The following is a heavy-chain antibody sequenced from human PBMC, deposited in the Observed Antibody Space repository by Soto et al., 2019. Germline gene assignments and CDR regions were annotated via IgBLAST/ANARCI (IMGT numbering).Heavy chain of an antibody. CDR1: GYTLTELS. CDR3: ATGPRITMIVVVITTGYFDY. V-gene: IGHV1-24*01. J-gene: IGHJ4*02. Sequence: ASVKVSCKVSGYTLTELSMHWVRQAPGKGLEWMGGFDPEDGETIYAQKFQGRVTMTEDTSTDTAYMELSSLRSEDTAVYYCATGPRITMIVVVITTGYFDYWGQGTLVTVSS. D-gene: IGHD3-22*01. CDR2: FDPEDGET.